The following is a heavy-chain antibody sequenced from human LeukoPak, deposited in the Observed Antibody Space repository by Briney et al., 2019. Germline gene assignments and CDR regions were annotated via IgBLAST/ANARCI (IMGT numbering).Heavy chain of an antibody. CDR2: SSQSGTTA. CDR3: ARVERLRLGELSAPWAMDV. Sequence: QPGGSLGLSCAASGFTFSIYEIQWVRQAPGKGLEWISYSSQSGTTAYFADSVKGRFTISRDNTKNSVYMQMNSLRAEDTAVYYCARVERLRLGELSAPWAMDVWGQGTTVTVSS. CDR1: GFTFSIYE. V-gene: IGHV3-48*03. J-gene: IGHJ6*02. D-gene: IGHD3-16*02.